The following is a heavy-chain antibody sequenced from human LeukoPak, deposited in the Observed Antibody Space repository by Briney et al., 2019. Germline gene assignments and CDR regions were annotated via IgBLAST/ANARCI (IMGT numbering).Heavy chain of an antibody. CDR2: VYSGGST. CDR3: ARDSAAYHDAFDI. J-gene: IGHJ3*02. D-gene: IGHD3-16*01. V-gene: IGHV3-66*01. CDR1: GFTVSNNY. Sequence: PGGSLRLSCAASGFTVSNNYMSWVRQAPGKGLEWVSVVYSGGSTYYADSVKGRFTISRDNSKNTLYLQMNNLRAEDTAAYYCARDSAAYHDAFDIWGQGTMVTVSS.